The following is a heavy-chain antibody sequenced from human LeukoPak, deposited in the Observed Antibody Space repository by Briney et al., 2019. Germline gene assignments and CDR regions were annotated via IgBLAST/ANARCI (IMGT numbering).Heavy chain of an antibody. D-gene: IGHD4-17*01. CDR1: RFTFSTYT. V-gene: IGHV3-30*04. J-gene: IGHJ6*03. CDR2: ISYDGSVI. Sequence: HPGGSLRLSCAASRFTFSTYTMHWVRQAPGKGLEWVAVISYDGSVIYYADSVEGRFTISRDNSKNTLYLQMNSLRAEDTAVYYCAKDQYGDYANYYYSMDVWGKGTTVTVSS. CDR3: AKDQYGDYANYYYSMDV.